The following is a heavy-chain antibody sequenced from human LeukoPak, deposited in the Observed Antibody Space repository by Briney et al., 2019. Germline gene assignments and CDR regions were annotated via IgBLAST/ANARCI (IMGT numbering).Heavy chain of an antibody. Sequence: GGSLRLSCAASGFTFSSYAMSWVRQAPGKGLEWVSAISGSGGSTCYADSVKGRFTISRDNSKNTLYLQMNSLRAEDTAVYYCARDRDTAMVHAAFDIWGQGTMVTVSS. V-gene: IGHV3-23*01. CDR3: ARDRDTAMVHAAFDI. CDR1: GFTFSSYA. CDR2: ISGSGGST. J-gene: IGHJ3*02. D-gene: IGHD5-18*01.